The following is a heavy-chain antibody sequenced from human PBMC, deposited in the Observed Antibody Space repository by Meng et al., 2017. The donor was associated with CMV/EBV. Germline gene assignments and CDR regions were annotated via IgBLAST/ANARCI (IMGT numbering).Heavy chain of an antibody. CDR3: ARYPGNDNSTYSYFGMDV. J-gene: IGHJ6*02. D-gene: IGHD3-9*01. Sequence: GGSLRLSCTASGFTFSSYWVTWVRQAPGEGREWVANIKQEGSEKYYVDSVKGRFTISRDNAKRSVYLQMNSLRADDTAVYYCARYPGNDNSTYSYFGMDVWGRGTTVTVSS. V-gene: IGHV3-7*01. CDR2: IKQEGSEK. CDR1: GFTFSSYW.